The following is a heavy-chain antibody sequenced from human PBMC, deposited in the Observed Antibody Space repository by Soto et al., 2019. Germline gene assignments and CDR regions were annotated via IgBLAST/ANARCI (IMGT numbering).Heavy chain of an antibody. CDR3: ARVWSGYLDY. Sequence: PGGSLRLSCAASGFTFSSYAMHWVRQAPGKGLEWVAAITSSNSNIYYADSVKGRFTISRDNAENSLYLQMNSLRAEDTAVYYCARVWSGYLDYWGQGTLVTVSS. D-gene: IGHD3-3*01. CDR1: GFTFSSYA. V-gene: IGHV3-21*01. CDR2: ITSSNSNI. J-gene: IGHJ4*02.